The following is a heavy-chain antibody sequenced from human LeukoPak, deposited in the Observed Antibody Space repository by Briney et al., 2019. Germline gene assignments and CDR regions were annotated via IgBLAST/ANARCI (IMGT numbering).Heavy chain of an antibody. CDR3: ARDSSGINWFDP. D-gene: IGHD6-19*01. J-gene: IGHJ5*02. Sequence: GGSLRLSCAASGFAFNTYAMSWIRQAPGKGLEWVSSISSSSSYIYYADSVKGRFTISRDNAKNSLYLQMNSLRAEDTAVYYCARDSSGINWFDPWGQGTLVTVSS. V-gene: IGHV3-21*01. CDR2: ISSSSSYI. CDR1: GFAFNTYA.